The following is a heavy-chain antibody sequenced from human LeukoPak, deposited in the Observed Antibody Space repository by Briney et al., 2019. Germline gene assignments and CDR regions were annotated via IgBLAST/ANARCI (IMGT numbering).Heavy chain of an antibody. V-gene: IGHV3-23*01. CDR1: GFTFSSYG. CDR3: AKSSDDSSGYYYRPGAFDI. Sequence: GGSLRLSCAASGFTFSSYGMSWVRQAPGKGLEWVSTISGSGGNTYYADSVKGRFTISRDNSKNTLYLQMNSLRAEHTAVYYCAKSSDDSSGYYYRPGAFDIWGQGTMVTVSS. D-gene: IGHD3-22*01. CDR2: ISGSGGNT. J-gene: IGHJ3*02.